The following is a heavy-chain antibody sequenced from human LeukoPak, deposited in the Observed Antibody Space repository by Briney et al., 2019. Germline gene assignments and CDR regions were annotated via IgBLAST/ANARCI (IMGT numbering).Heavy chain of an antibody. CDR3: VRSSGWLSFDY. V-gene: IGHV4-34*01. D-gene: IGHD6-19*01. CDR1: GGSFSGYY. CDR2: INHSGST. J-gene: IGHJ4*02. Sequence: PSETLSLTCAVYGGSFSGYYWSWIRQPPGKGLEWIGEINHSGSTNYNPSLKSRVTISVDTSKNQFSLKLGSVTAADTAVYYCVRSSGWLSFDYWGQGTLATVSS.